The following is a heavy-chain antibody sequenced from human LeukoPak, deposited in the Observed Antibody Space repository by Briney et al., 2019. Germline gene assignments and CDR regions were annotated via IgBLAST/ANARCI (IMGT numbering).Heavy chain of an antibody. V-gene: IGHV1-46*01. CDR2: INPSGGST. CDR3: ARSYSNYDWFDP. D-gene: IGHD4-11*01. J-gene: IGHJ5*02. CDR1: GYTFTSYY. Sequence: ASVKVSCKASGYTFTSYYMHWVRQAPGQGLEWMGIINPSGGSTSYAQKFQGRVTMIRDTSTSTVYMELSSLRSEDTAVYYCARSYSNYDWFDPWGQGTLVTVSS.